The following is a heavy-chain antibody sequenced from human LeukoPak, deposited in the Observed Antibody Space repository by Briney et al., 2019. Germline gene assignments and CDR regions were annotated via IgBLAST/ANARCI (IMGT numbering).Heavy chain of an antibody. CDR2: INHSGST. Sequence: SETLSRTCAVYGGSFSGYYWSWIRQPPGKGLEWIGEINHSGSTNYNPSLKSRVTISVDTSKNQFSLKLSSVTAADTAVYYCARVKKSSGYYSVGYWGQGTLVTDFS. CDR1: GGSFSGYY. D-gene: IGHD3-22*01. CDR3: ARVKKSSGYYSVGY. V-gene: IGHV4-34*01. J-gene: IGHJ4*02.